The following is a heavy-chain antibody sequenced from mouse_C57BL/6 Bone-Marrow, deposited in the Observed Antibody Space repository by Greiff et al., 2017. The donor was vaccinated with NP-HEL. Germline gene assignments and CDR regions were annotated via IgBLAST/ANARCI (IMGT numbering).Heavy chain of an antibody. CDR2: IHPNSGST. CDR1: GYTFTSYW. CDR3: ARWAYGSPYYFDY. Sequence: QVQLQRPGAELVKPGASVKLSCKASGYTFTSYWMHWVKQRPGQGLEWIGMIHPNSGSTNYNEKFKSKATLTVDKSSSTAYMQLSSLTSEDSAVYYCARWAYGSPYYFDYWGQGTTLTVSS. D-gene: IGHD1-1*01. J-gene: IGHJ2*01. V-gene: IGHV1-64*01.